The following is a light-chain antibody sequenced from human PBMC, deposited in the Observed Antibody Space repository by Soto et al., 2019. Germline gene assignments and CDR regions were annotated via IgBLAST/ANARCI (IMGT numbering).Light chain of an antibody. J-gene: IGKJ1*01. Sequence: EIVMTQSPATLSVSPGGRATLSCRASQSVSSNLAWYQQKPGQAPRLLLYGASTRATGIPARFSGSGSATEFTLTIRSLQSEDFAVYYCQQYNNWPRTFGQGTKVEIK. CDR1: QSVSSN. CDR2: GAS. V-gene: IGKV3-15*01. CDR3: QQYNNWPRT.